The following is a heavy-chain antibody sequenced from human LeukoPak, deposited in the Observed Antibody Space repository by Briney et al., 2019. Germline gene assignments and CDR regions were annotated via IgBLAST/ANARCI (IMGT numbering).Heavy chain of an antibody. CDR3: AREAGPAANTGDY. V-gene: IGHV3-7*01. D-gene: IGHD2-2*01. CDR1: GFSFSAFL. CDR2: IKQDGSEK. J-gene: IGHJ4*02. Sequence: PGGSLRLSCAASGFSFSAFLMSWVRQAPGKGLEWVANIKQDGSEKYYVDSVKGRFTISRDNAKNSLYLQMNSLRAEDTAVYYCAREAGPAANTGDYWGQGTLVTVSS.